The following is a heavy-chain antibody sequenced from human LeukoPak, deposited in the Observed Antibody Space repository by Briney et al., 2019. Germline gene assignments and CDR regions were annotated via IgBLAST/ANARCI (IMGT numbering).Heavy chain of an antibody. CDR3: AKASAVRGYYYYGLDV. CDR2: ISDSGGIT. J-gene: IGHJ6*02. V-gene: IGHV3-23*01. Sequence: PGGSLRLSCAASGFTFSSYAMSWVRQAPGNGLEWVSAISDSGGITYYADSVEGRFTISRVNSKNTLYLQMNSLRAEDTAIYYCAKASAVRGYYYYGLDVWGQGTTVTVSS. D-gene: IGHD3-10*02. CDR1: GFTFSSYA.